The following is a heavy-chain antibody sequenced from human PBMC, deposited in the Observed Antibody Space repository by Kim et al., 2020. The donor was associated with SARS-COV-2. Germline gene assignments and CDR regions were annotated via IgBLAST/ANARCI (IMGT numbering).Heavy chain of an antibody. CDR2: IYYSGST. CDR1: GGSISSSSYY. Sequence: SETLSLTCTVSGGSISSSSYYWGWIRQPPGKGLEWIGSIYYSGSTYYNPSLKSRVTISVDTSKNQFSLKLSSVTAADTAVYYCALHPQLRYFDWLYPGFDYWGQGTLVTVSS. D-gene: IGHD3-9*01. V-gene: IGHV4-39*01. J-gene: IGHJ4*02. CDR3: ALHPQLRYFDWLYPGFDY.